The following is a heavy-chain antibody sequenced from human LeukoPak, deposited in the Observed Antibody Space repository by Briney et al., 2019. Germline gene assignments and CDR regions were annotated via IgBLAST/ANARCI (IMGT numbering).Heavy chain of an antibody. CDR1: GYTFTSYY. D-gene: IGHD3-10*01. Sequence: GASVKVSCKASGYTFTSYYMHWVRQAPGHGLEWMGIINPSGGSTNYAQKFQGRVTMTRDMSTSTVYMELSSLRSEDTAVYYCARDDSYYYGSGSYYKTRHFDYWGQGTLVTVSS. J-gene: IGHJ4*02. V-gene: IGHV1-46*01. CDR2: INPSGGST. CDR3: ARDDSYYYGSGSYYKTRHFDY.